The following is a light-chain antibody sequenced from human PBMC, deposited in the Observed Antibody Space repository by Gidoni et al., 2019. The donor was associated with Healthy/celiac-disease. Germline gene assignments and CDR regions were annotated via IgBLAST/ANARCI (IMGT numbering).Light chain of an antibody. CDR1: QSISSY. Sequence: DIQITQSPSSLSASVGDRVTITCRASQSISSYLNWYQQKPGKAPQLLIYAASSLQSGVPSRFSGSGSGTDFSITIISMQPEDFATYYCQQSYSTPMYTFGQGTKLEIK. CDR2: AAS. V-gene: IGKV1-39*01. J-gene: IGKJ2*01. CDR3: QQSYSTPMYT.